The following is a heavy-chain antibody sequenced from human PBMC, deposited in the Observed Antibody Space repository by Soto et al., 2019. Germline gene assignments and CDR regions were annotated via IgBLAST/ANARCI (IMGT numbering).Heavy chain of an antibody. D-gene: IGHD3-3*01. Sequence: QDHLVQSGAEVRKPGASVRISCKAVGYSFSGYAMHWVRQAPGQSLEWMGWISGGNGNTRYSPKFQGRVTFIRDTSASTAFMDLRSLRSDDTAVYFCARERGGITIFGVALGMDVWGPGTPVTVSS. J-gene: IGHJ6*02. CDR3: ARERGGITIFGVALGMDV. CDR1: GYSFSGYA. CDR2: ISGGNGNT. V-gene: IGHV1-3*01.